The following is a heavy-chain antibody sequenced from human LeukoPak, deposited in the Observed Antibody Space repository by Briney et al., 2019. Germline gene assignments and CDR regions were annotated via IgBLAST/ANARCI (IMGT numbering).Heavy chain of an antibody. Sequence: SETLSLTCTVSNVSMSGYYWTWIRQPAGKGLEWIGRIYTSGGTNYNPSLKTRVTMSVDTSKNQVSLKLSSVTAADTAMYYCARAAEYSSGWYLFDYWGQGILVTVSA. D-gene: IGHD6-19*01. CDR1: NVSMSGYY. V-gene: IGHV4-4*07. CDR3: ARAAEYSSGWYLFDY. CDR2: IYTSGGT. J-gene: IGHJ4*02.